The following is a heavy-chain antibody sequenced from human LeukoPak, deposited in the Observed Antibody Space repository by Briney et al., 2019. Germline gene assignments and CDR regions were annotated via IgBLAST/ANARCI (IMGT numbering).Heavy chain of an antibody. J-gene: IGHJ3*02. D-gene: IGHD4-23*01. CDR1: GFTFSSYE. CDR2: IRSSGSTI. V-gene: IGHV3-48*03. Sequence: GGSLRLSCAASGFTFSSYEMNWVRQAPGKGLEWVSYIRSSGSTIYYADSVKGRFTISRDNAKNSLYLQMNSLRAEDTAVYYCARVFTVGPDAFDIWGQGTMVTVSS. CDR3: ARVFTVGPDAFDI.